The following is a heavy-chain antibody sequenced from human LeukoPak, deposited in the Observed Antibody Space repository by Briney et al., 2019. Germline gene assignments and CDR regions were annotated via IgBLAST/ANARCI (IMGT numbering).Heavy chain of an antibody. CDR2: IKENGSEK. D-gene: IGHD2-2*02. Sequence: GGSLRLSCAASGFTFSSYWMSWVRQAPGKGLEWVANIKENGSEKYYVDSVKGRFTISRDNSKNTLYLQMNSLRAEDTAVYYCAKALNRDLGYCSSTSCYNLGYWGQGTLVTVSS. CDR1: GFTFSSYW. J-gene: IGHJ4*02. V-gene: IGHV3-7*01. CDR3: AKALNRDLGYCSSTSCYNLGY.